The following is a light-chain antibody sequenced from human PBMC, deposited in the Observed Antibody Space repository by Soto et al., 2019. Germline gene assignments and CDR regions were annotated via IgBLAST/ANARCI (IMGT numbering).Light chain of an antibody. J-gene: IGKJ3*01. V-gene: IGKV1-39*01. CDR3: QQSYGTPFS. CDR1: QSISSH. Sequence: IQMTQSPSSLSASVGDRVTITCRASQSISSHLNWYQHKPGKAPKLLIYAASSLQSGVPSRFSGSGSGTEFTLTISSLQPEDSATYYCQQSYGTPFSFGPGTKADI. CDR2: AAS.